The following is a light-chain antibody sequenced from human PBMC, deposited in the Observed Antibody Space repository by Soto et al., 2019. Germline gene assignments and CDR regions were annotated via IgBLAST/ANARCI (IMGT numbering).Light chain of an antibody. CDR3: QHYGSSLSIT. J-gene: IGKJ5*01. V-gene: IGKV3-20*01. CDR2: GAS. Sequence: EIVLTQSPGTLSLSPGERATLSCRARQSVSSNYLAWYQQKPGQAPRLLIYGASSRATGIPDRFSGSGSGTDFTLTISRLEPADFAVYYCQHYGSSLSITFGQGTRLEIK. CDR1: QSVSSNY.